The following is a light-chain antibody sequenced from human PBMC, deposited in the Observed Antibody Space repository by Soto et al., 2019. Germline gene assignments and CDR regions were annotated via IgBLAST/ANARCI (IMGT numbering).Light chain of an antibody. Sequence: EVVLTQSPDTLSLPPGERATLSCRASQSISSYLAWYQQKPGQAPRLLIYDASSRATGIPARFSGSGSGTDFTLTISSLEPEDFAVYYCQQRSNWRITFGQGTRLEI. CDR2: DAS. J-gene: IGKJ5*01. CDR3: QQRSNWRIT. CDR1: QSISSY. V-gene: IGKV3-11*01.